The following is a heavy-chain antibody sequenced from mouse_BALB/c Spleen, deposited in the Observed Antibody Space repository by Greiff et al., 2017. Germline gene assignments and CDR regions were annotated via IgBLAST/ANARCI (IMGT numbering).Heavy chain of an antibody. V-gene: IGHV5-6-5*01. J-gene: IGHJ1*01. CDR3: ARGVTTAHWYFDV. CDR1: GFTFSSYA. D-gene: IGHD1-2*01. CDR2: ISSGGST. Sequence: EVHLVESGGGLVKPGGSLKLSCAASGFTFSSYAMSWVRQTPEKRLEWVASISSGGSTYYPDSVKGRFTISRDNARNILYLQMSSLRSEDTAMYYCARGVTTAHWYFDVWGAGTTVTVSS.